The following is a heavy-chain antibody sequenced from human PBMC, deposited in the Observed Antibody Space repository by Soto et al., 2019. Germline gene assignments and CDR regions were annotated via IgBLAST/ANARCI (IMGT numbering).Heavy chain of an antibody. CDR3: ASVTFGGIVLAH. Sequence: SETLSLTCTVSAASFSKYYWTWIRQPPGKGLEWIGYIYFNGNTKYNPSLEGRLTISIDTSKKEFSLKLTSVTAADATVYYCASVTFGGIVLAHWGQGTLVTVSS. J-gene: IGHJ4*02. V-gene: IGHV4-59*01. D-gene: IGHD3-16*01. CDR1: AASFSKYY. CDR2: IYFNGNT.